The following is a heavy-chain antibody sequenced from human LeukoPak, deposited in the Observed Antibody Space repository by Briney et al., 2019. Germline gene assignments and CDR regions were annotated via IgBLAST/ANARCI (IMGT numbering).Heavy chain of an antibody. CDR2: INPNSGGT. V-gene: IGHV1-2*06. Sequence: ASVKVSCKASGYTFTGYYMHWVRQAPGQGLQWIGRINPNSGGTNYAQKFQGRVTMTRDTSISTAYMELSRLRSDDTAVYYCASRGVFGPRPPPWGQGTLVTVSS. CDR3: ASRGVFGPRPPP. D-gene: IGHD3-10*01. J-gene: IGHJ5*02. CDR1: GYTFTGYY.